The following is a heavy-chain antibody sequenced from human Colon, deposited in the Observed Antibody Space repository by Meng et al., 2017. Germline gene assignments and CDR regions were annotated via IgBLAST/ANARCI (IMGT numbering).Heavy chain of an antibody. D-gene: IGHD6-19*01. CDR2: ISAGDGRT. CDR3: ATFLGGAVAGTGYFDY. J-gene: IGHJ4*02. CDR1: GFTFSTYA. V-gene: IGHV3-23*01. Sequence: EVQLLESGGGLVQPGWSLRLSCAASGFTFSTYAMSWVRQAPGKGLEWVSVISAGDGRTYYADSVKGRFTISRDDSKNTLYLQMNSLRAEDTAVYYCATFLGGAVAGTGYFDYWGQGTLVTVSS.